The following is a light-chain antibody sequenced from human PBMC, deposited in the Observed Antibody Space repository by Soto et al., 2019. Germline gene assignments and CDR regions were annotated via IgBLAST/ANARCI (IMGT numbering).Light chain of an antibody. CDR2: GAS. V-gene: IGKV3D-20*02. J-gene: IGKJ2*01. CDR1: QSVSSNY. Sequence: EIVLTQSPGTLSLSPGERATLSCRASQSVSSNYLAWYQQKPGQAPRLLIYGASSRATGIPARFSGSGSGTDFTLTINSLEPEDFAVYYCQQRSNWPPMYTFGQGTKLEIK. CDR3: QQRSNWPPMYT.